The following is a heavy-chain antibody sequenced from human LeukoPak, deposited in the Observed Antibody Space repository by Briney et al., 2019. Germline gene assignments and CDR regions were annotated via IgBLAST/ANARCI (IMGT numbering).Heavy chain of an antibody. V-gene: IGHV1-2*02. J-gene: IGHJ5*02. Sequence: ASVRVSCKASGYTFTGYYMHWVRQAPGQGLEWMGWINLNSGGTNYAQKFQGRVTMTRDTSISTAYMELSRLRSDDTAVYYCARTGRGIAVAWFDPWGQGTLVTVSS. CDR2: INLNSGGT. CDR1: GYTFTGYY. D-gene: IGHD6-19*01. CDR3: ARTGRGIAVAWFDP.